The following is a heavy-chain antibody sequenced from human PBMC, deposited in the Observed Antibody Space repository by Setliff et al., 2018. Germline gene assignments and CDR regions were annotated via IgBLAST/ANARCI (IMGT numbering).Heavy chain of an antibody. CDR1: DFTFSNSA. CDR2: ITDSGSKI. J-gene: IGHJ4*02. D-gene: IGHD2-21*01. V-gene: IGHV3-23*01. Sequence: ESLKISCVGSDFTFSNSAMSWVRQAPGKGLEWVSTITDSGSKILYVDSVKGRFTISRDNSKNSLYLQMDSLRPEDTAVYYCAKDRLFPRYWGLGTLVTVSS. CDR3: AKDRLFPRY.